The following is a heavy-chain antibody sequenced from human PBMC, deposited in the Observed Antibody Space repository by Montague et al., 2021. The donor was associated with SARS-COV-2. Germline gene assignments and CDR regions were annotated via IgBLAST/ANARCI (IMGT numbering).Heavy chain of an antibody. D-gene: IGHD1/OR15-1a*01. V-gene: IGHV4-39*02. Sequence: SETLSLTCTVSGGSISSSSYYWGWIHQPPGKGLEWVGSIYFTGKTYYHPSLKSRVTISIDTSKNHFSLRLSSVTAADSAVFYCARWGLNNAFDIWGLGTMITISS. J-gene: IGHJ3*02. CDR3: ARWGLNNAFDI. CDR1: GGSISSSSYY. CDR2: IYFTGKT.